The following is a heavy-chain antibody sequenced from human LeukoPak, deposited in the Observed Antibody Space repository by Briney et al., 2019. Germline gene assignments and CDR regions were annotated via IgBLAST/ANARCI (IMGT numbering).Heavy chain of an antibody. D-gene: IGHD2-21*02. V-gene: IGHV4-34*01. J-gene: IGHJ5*02. CDR2: INHSGST. Sequence: SETLSLTCAVYGGSFSGYYWSWIRQPPGKGLEWIGEINHSGSTNYNQSLKSRVTISVDTSKNRFSLKLSSVTAADTAVYYCARGSDVVVTTDTNWFDPWGQGTLVTVSS. CDR3: ARGSDVVVTTDTNWFDP. CDR1: GGSFSGYY.